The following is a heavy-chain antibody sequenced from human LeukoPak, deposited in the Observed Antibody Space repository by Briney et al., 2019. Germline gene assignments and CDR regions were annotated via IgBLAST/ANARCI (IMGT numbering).Heavy chain of an antibody. CDR3: ATRSYYDTSGVYGMDV. Sequence: SETLSLTCTVSGGSISGYYWSWIRQPPGKKLEWIGRIYYSGGTYYNPSLKSRVTISVDTSKNQFSLKLKSVTAADTAVYYCATRSYYDTSGVYGMDVWGEGTTVTVSS. V-gene: IGHV4-59*05. CDR1: GGSISGYY. D-gene: IGHD3-22*01. CDR2: IYYSGGT. J-gene: IGHJ6*04.